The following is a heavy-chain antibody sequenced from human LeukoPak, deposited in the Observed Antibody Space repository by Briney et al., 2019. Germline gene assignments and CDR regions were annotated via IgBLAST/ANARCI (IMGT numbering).Heavy chain of an antibody. CDR2: ISSSSGYI. D-gene: IGHD3-3*01. Sequence: KPGGSLRLSCAASGFTFSSYSMNWVRQAPGKGLEWVSSISSSSGYIYYADSLKGRFTISRDNAKNSLYLQMNSLRAEDTAVYYCARVYSTIFGVVRNWFDPWGQGTLVTVSS. CDR3: ARVYSTIFGVVRNWFDP. J-gene: IGHJ5*02. CDR1: GFTFSSYS. V-gene: IGHV3-21*01.